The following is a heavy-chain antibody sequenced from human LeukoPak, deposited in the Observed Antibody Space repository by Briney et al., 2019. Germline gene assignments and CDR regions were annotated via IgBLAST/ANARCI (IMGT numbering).Heavy chain of an antibody. V-gene: IGHV3-43*01. CDR3: ARGSGNPIYYYGMDV. J-gene: IGHJ6*02. CDR2: ISWDGGST. CDR1: GFTFDDYT. Sequence: GGSLRLSCAASGFTFDDYTMHWVRQAPGKGLEWVSLISWDGGSTYYADSVKGRFTISRDNSKNSLYLQMNSLRAEDTAVYYCARGSGNPIYYYGMDVWGQGTTVTVSS. D-gene: IGHD4-23*01.